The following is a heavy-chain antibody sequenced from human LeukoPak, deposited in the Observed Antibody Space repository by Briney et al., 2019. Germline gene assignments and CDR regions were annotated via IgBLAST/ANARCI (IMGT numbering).Heavy chain of an antibody. Sequence: GGSLRLSCAASGFTVSSNYLSWVRQAPGKGLEWVSGIYSGGGTYYADSVKGRYTISRDNSKNTLYLQMNSLRAEDTAVYYCARDHMVRGVITYYYYGMDVWGQGTTVTVSS. CDR1: GFTVSSNY. D-gene: IGHD3-10*01. CDR2: IYSGGGT. J-gene: IGHJ6*02. V-gene: IGHV3-66*01. CDR3: ARDHMVRGVITYYYYGMDV.